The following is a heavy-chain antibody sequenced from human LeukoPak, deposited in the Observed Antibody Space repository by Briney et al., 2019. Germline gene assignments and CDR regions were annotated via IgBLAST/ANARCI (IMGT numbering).Heavy chain of an antibody. V-gene: IGHV1-69*05. Sequence: SVKVSCKASGGTFSSYAISWVRQAPGQGLEWMGGIIPIFGTANYAQKLQGRVTITTDESTSTAYMELSSLRSEDTAVYYCARGSGDDYSNYWGVFDYWGQGTLVTVSS. CDR2: IIPIFGTA. D-gene: IGHD4-11*01. CDR3: ARGSGDDYSNYWGVFDY. CDR1: GGTFSSYA. J-gene: IGHJ4*02.